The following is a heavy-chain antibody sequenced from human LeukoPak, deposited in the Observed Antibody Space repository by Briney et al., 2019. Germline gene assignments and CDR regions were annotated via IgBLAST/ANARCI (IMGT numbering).Heavy chain of an antibody. D-gene: IGHD2-15*01. V-gene: IGHV3-21*01. CDR1: GFTFSSYS. J-gene: IGHJ4*02. CDR2: ISSSSSYI. CDR3: ARDLKLVVAAIGY. Sequence: GGSLRLSCAASGFTFSSYSMNWVRQAPGKGLEWVSSISSSSSYIYYADSVKGRFTISRDNAKNSLYLQMNSLRAEDTPVYYCARDLKLVVAAIGYWGQGTLVTVSS.